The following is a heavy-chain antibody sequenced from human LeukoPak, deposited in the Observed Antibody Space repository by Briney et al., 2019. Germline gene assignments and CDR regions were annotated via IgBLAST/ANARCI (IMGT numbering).Heavy chain of an antibody. V-gene: IGHV4-59*05. D-gene: IGHD3-22*01. CDR2: IYYSGST. CDR3: ATSPPSYYYDNSGPS. Sequence: GSLRLSCAASGFTFSSYEMNWVRQPPGKGLEWIGSIYYSGSTYYNPSLKSRVTISVDTSKNQFSLKLSSVTAADTAVYYCATSPPSYYYDNSGPSWGQGTLVTVSS. J-gene: IGHJ5*02. CDR1: GFTFSSYE.